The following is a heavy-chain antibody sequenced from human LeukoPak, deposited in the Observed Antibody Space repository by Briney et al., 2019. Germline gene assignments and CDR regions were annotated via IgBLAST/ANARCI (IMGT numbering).Heavy chain of an antibody. CDR2: IYYSGST. D-gene: IGHD4-23*01. CDR3: ARGGHDYGGNIDY. V-gene: IGHV4-61*01. J-gene: IGHJ4*02. Sequence: SETLSLTCTVSGGSFNSGSYYWNWIRQPPGKGLEWIGYIYYSGSTNYNPSLKSRVTISVDTSKNQFSLKLSSVTAADTAVYYCARGGHDYGGNIDYWGQGTLVTVSS. CDR1: GGSFNSGSYY.